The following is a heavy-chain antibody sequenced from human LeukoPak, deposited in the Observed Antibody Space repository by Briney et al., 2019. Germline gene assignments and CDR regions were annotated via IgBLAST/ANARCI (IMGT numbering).Heavy chain of an antibody. V-gene: IGHV4-4*07. D-gene: IGHD5-24*01. CDR1: GDSASTYY. CDR2: ISAGGST. Sequence: SETLSLTCTVSGDSASTYYWSWVRQSTARGLEWVGRISAGGSTNYNPSLKSRVTVSRDTSKNQLSLKLSSVTAADTAVYYCARGKDDRGIFDYWGQGTLVNVSS. J-gene: IGHJ4*02. CDR3: ARGKDDRGIFDY.